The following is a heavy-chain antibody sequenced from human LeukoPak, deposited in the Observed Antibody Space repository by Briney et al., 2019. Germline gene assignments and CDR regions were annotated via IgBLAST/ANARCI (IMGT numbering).Heavy chain of an antibody. CDR2: IYYSGTT. V-gene: IGHV4-59*01. CDR3: ARDGYSYGMDA. CDR1: GGSISSYY. J-gene: IGHJ6*02. Sequence: PSETLSLTCTVSGGSISSYYWSWIRQPPGKGLEGIGYIYYSGTTNYNPSLKSRVTISVDTSKNQFSLKLSSVTAADTAVYYCARDGYSYGMDAWGQGTPVTVSS.